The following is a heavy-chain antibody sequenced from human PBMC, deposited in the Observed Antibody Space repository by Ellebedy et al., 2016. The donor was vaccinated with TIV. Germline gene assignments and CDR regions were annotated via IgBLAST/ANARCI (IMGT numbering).Heavy chain of an antibody. J-gene: IGHJ4*02. CDR3: AGGWGPYRGRPWGDY. D-gene: IGHD2-21*02. Sequence: AASVKVSCKASGYTFTSYGISWVRQAPGQVLEWMGWISGYKGNTNYAQKLQGRVTMTTDTSTSTAYMELRSHRSDDTAVYYCAGGWGPYRGRPWGDYWGQGTLVTVSS. V-gene: IGHV1-18*04. CDR2: ISGYKGNT. CDR1: GYTFTSYG.